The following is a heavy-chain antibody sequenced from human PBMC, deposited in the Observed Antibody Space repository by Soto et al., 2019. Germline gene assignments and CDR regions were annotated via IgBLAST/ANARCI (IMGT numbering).Heavy chain of an antibody. CDR1: GFSLSTSGVA. CDR3: AHRQTDNGDFDY. D-gene: IGHD2-21*02. Sequence: QITLKESGPTLVKPTQTLTLTCTFSGFSLSTSGVAVGWIRQPPGKALEWLALIYWDDDKRYSPSLKNRLTIXKXXSENQVDLTMTTMDPVDTATYYCAHRQTDNGDFDYWGQGTLVTVSS. CDR2: IYWDDDK. V-gene: IGHV2-5*02. J-gene: IGHJ4*02.